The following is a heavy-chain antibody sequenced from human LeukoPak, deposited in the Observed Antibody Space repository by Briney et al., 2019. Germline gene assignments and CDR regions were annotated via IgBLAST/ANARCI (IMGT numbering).Heavy chain of an antibody. CDR3: ARQGLRYLDWSVDS. CDR2: IYPGDSDT. J-gene: IGHJ4*02. CDR1: GYSFTSYW. D-gene: IGHD3-3*01. Sequence: GESLKISRKGSGYSFTSYWIGWVRQMPGKGLERMGIIYPGDSDTIYSPSFQGHVTISADRSINTIYLQWNSLKASDSAMYFCARQGLRYLDWSVDSWGQGTLVTVSS. V-gene: IGHV5-51*01.